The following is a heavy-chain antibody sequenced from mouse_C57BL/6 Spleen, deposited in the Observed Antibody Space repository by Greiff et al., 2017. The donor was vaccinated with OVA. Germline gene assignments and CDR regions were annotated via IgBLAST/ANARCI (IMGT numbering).Heavy chain of an antibody. CDR1: GFNIKDDY. V-gene: IGHV14-4*01. CDR2: IDPENGDT. Sequence: EVKLQESGAELVRPGASVKLSCTASGFNIKDDYMHWVKQRPEQGLEWIGWIDPENGDTEYASKFQGKATITADTSSNTAYLQLSSLTSEDTAVYYCNYYGSSFDYWGQGTTLTVSS. D-gene: IGHD1-1*01. J-gene: IGHJ2*01. CDR3: NYYGSSFDY.